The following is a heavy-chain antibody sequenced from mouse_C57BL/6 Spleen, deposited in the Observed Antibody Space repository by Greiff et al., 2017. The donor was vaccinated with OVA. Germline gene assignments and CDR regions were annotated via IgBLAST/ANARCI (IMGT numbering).Heavy chain of an antibody. CDR1: GFNIKDDY. CDR3: TRGSGSSPCAY. Sequence: VQLQQSGAELVRPGASVKLSCTASGFNIKDDYMHWVKQRPEQGLEWIGWIDPENGATEYASQFPGKATLPADTSSTPDYLKRSSLTYEDTAVYYCTRGSGSSPCAYWGQGTLVTVSA. V-gene: IGHV14-4*01. D-gene: IGHD1-1*01. CDR2: IDPENGAT. J-gene: IGHJ3*01.